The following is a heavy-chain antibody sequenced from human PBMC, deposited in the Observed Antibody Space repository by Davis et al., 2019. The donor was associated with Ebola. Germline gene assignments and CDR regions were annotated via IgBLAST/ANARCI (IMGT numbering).Heavy chain of an antibody. J-gene: IGHJ4*02. CDR2: IKQDGSEK. D-gene: IGHD6-13*01. Sequence: GEFLKISCAASGFTFSDYYMSWIRQAPGKGLEWVANIKQDGSEKYYVDSVKGRFTISRDNAKNSLYLQMNSLRAEDTAVYYCARDAYSSSHDYWGQGTLVTVSS. CDR3: ARDAYSSSHDY. CDR1: GFTFSDYY. V-gene: IGHV3-7*01.